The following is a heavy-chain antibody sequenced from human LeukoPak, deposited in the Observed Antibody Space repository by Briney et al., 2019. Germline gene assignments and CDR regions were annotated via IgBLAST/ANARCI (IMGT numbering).Heavy chain of an antibody. Sequence: ASVTVSFTASGYTFTSYGISWVRQAPGQGLEWMGWISAYNGNTNYAQKLQGRVTITTDTSTSTAYMELRSLRSDDTAVYYCAIEYSSSWGHHDAFDIWGQGTMVTVSS. J-gene: IGHJ3*02. V-gene: IGHV1-18*01. D-gene: IGHD6-13*01. CDR1: GYTFTSYG. CDR2: ISAYNGNT. CDR3: AIEYSSSWGHHDAFDI.